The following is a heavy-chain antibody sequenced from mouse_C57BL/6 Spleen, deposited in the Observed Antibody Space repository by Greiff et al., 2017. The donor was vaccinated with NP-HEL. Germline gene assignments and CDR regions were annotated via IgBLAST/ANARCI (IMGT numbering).Heavy chain of an antibody. J-gene: IGHJ2*01. D-gene: IGHD1-1*01. Sequence: VQGVESGAELVKPGASVKMSCKASGYTFTTYPIEWMKQNHGKSLEWIGNFHPYNDDTKYNEKFKGKATLTVEKSSSTVYLELSRLTSDDSAVYYCARGNYYGSPFDYWGQGTTLTVSS. CDR2: FHPYNDDT. CDR1: GYTFTTYP. V-gene: IGHV1-47*01. CDR3: ARGNYYGSPFDY.